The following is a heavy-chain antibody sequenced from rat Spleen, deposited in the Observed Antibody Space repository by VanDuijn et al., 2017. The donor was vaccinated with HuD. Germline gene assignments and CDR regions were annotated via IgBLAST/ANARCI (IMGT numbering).Heavy chain of an antibody. CDR3: VRQDTSGYSNWFAY. CDR2: ISYGDSSGHSST. Sequence: EVQLVESGGGLVQPGRSMKLSCAASGFTFSDYNMAWVRQAPKKGLEWVATISYGDSSGHSSTYYPDSVKGRFSISRDDAKSTIYLYMNSLRSEDTATYYCVRQDTSGYSNWFAYWGQGTLVTVSS. D-gene: IGHD4-3*01. CDR1: GFTFSDYN. V-gene: IGHV5-7*01. J-gene: IGHJ3*01.